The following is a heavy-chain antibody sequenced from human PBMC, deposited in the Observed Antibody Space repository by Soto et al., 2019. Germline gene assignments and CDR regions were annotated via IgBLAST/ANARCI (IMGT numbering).Heavy chain of an antibody. CDR3: AREGATVVMDYYYGMDV. V-gene: IGHV4-31*03. CDR1: GSSIRSGGYY. CDR2: IYYSGST. D-gene: IGHD4-17*01. J-gene: IGHJ6*02. Sequence: PSGTLSLTCTVSGSSIRSGGYYWSWIRQHPGKGLEWIGYIYYSGSTYYNPSLKSRVTISVDTSKNQFSLKLSSVTAADTAVYYCAREGATVVMDYYYGMDVWGQGTTVTVSS.